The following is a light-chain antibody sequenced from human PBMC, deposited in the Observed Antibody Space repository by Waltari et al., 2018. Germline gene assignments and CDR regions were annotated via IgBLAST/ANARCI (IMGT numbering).Light chain of an antibody. CDR1: RSFSSH. J-gene: IGKJ2*01. V-gene: IGKV3-15*01. CDR3: QQYNNRPYT. Sequence: EIVMTQSPATLSVSPGERVTLSCRASRSFSSHLAWYQQKPGQAPRLLISGTYTRATGIPARFSGSGSGTEFTLTISSLQSEDFAVYYCQQYNNRPYTFGQGTKLEI. CDR2: GTY.